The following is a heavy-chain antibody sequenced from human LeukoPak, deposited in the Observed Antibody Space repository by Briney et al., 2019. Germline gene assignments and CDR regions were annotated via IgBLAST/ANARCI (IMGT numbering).Heavy chain of an antibody. V-gene: IGHV4-4*07. D-gene: IGHD5-12*01. Sequence: PSETLSLTCTVSGDSITSYYWSWIRQPAGKGLEWIGRIYTSGSTNYNPSLKSRVTMSVDTSKNQFSLKLTSVTAADTAVYYCARGIDIVATSDYFDYWGQGTLVTVSS. CDR2: IYTSGST. CDR1: GDSITSYY. J-gene: IGHJ4*02. CDR3: ARGIDIVATSDYFDY.